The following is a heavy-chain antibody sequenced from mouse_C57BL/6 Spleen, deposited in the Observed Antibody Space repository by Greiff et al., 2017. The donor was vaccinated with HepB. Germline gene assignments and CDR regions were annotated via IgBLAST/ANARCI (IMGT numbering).Heavy chain of an antibody. CDR1: GYTFTDYY. D-gene: IGHD1-1*01. CDR3: ARGDYGPYYFDY. CDR2: IYPGSGNT. J-gene: IGHJ2*01. V-gene: IGHV1-76*01. Sequence: VQLQQSGAELVRPGASVKLSCKASGYTFTDYYINWVKQRPGQGLEWIARIYPGSGNTYYNEKFKGKATLTAEKSSSTAYMQLSSLTSEDSAVYFCARGDYGPYYFDYWGQGTTLPVSA.